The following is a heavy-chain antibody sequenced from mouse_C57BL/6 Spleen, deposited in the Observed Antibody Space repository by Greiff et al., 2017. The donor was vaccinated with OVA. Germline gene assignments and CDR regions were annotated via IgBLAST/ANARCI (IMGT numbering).Heavy chain of an antibody. CDR2: IYPRSGNT. CDR1: GYTFTSYG. J-gene: IGHJ2*01. D-gene: IGHD1-1*01. V-gene: IGHV1-81*01. Sequence: QVQLQQSGAELARPGASVKLSCKASGYTFTSYGISWVKQRPGQGLEWIGEIYPRSGNTYYTEKFKGKATLTADKSSSTAYMELRSLTSEDSAVYFCAVTTVVGNLYYFDYWGQGTTLTVSS. CDR3: AVTTVVGNLYYFDY.